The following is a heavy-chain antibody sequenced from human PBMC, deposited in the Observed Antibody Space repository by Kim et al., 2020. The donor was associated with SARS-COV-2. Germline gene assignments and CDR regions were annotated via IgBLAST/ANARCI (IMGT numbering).Heavy chain of an antibody. J-gene: IGHJ6*02. Sequence: ASVKVSCKASGYTFTSYGISWVRQAPGQGLEWMGWISAYNGNTNYAQKLQGRVTMTTDTSTSTAYMELRSLRSDDTAVYYCARDILWFGELRDDYYGMDVWGQGTTVTVSS. CDR1: GYTFTSYG. CDR3: ARDILWFGELRDDYYGMDV. CDR2: ISAYNGNT. V-gene: IGHV1-18*01. D-gene: IGHD3-10*01.